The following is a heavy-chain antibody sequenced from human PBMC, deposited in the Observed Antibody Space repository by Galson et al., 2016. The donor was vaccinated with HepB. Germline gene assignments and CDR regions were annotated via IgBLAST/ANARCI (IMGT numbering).Heavy chain of an antibody. CDR3: AKDLKSSVAYYFDS. D-gene: IGHD6-19*01. V-gene: IGHV3-7*01. CDR2: IAGDGNKK. J-gene: IGHJ4*02. Sequence: SLRLSCAASGFTFSFSVYWMSWVRQAPGKGLEWVANIAGDGNKKYYVDSVKGRFTISRDNSKNTLYLQMNGLRTEDTAVYYCAKDLKSSVAYYFDSWGQGTLVTVSS. CDR1: GFTFSFSVYW.